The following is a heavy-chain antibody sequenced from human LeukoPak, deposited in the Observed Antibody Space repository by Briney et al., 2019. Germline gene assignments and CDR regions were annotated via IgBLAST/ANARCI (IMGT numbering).Heavy chain of an antibody. CDR2: ISSSSSTI. CDR1: GFTFSSYS. D-gene: IGHD5-18*01. J-gene: IGHJ4*02. CDR3: AKAYYSDTTMPGVLDY. Sequence: GGSLRLSCAASGFTFSSYSMNWVRQAPGKGLEWVSYISSSSSTIYYADSVKGRFTISRDNSKNTLYLQMNSLRAEDTAVYYCAKAYYSDTTMPGVLDYWGQGTLVTVSS. V-gene: IGHV3-48*01.